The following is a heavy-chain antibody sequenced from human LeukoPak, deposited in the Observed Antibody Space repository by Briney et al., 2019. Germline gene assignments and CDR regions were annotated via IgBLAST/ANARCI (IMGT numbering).Heavy chain of an antibody. CDR2: INPYSGGT. V-gene: IGHV1-2*02. CDR3: ARVLFYSSGNKSNRVDY. CDR1: GYTFTGYY. Sequence: EASVKVSCKASGYTFTGYYIHWVRQAPGQGLEWMGWINPYSGGTNYAQKFQGRVTMTRDTSIRTAYMELSRLRSDDTAVYYCARVLFYSSGNKSNRVDYWGQGTLVTVSS. D-gene: IGHD6-19*01. J-gene: IGHJ4*02.